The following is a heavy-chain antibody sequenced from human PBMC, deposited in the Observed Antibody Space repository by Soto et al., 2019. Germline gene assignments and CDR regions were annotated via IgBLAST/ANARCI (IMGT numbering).Heavy chain of an antibody. J-gene: IGHJ5*02. V-gene: IGHV3-21*01. CDR1: GFTFSSYS. CDR2: ISSSSSSYI. D-gene: IGHD2-15*01. CDR3: ARVGSSYWFDP. Sequence: PGGSLRLSCAAAGFTFSSYSMNWVRQAPGKGLEWVSSISSSSSSYIYYADSVKGRFTISRDNAKNSLYLQMNSLRAEDTAVYYCARVGSSYWFDPWGQGTLVTVSS.